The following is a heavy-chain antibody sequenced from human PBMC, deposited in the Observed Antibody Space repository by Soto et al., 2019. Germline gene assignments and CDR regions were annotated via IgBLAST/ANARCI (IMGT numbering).Heavy chain of an antibody. J-gene: IGHJ4*02. CDR3: ANLPLYGSGFDC. CDR2: ISWNGASI. V-gene: IGHV3-9*01. CDR1: GFTFDDYA. Sequence: EVQLVESGGGLVQPGRSLRLSCAASGFTFDDYAIHWVRQAPGRGLEWVAGISWNGASIGYADSVKGRLTISRDNAKNTLHLQMNRPRSEDTALYYCANLPLYGSGFDCWGQGTLVTVSS. D-gene: IGHD3-10*01.